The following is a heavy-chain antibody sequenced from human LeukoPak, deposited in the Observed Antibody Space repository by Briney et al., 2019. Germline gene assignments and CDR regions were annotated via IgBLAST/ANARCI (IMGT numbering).Heavy chain of an antibody. J-gene: IGHJ4*02. CDR3: AREVYCSGACPFDY. CDR1: GFTFDSYS. CDR2: ISSTASFI. D-gene: IGHD2-15*01. V-gene: IGHV3-21*01. Sequence: GGSLRLSWAASGFTFDSYSMNWVRQVPGKGLEWVSSISSTASFIYYADSVKGRFTIFRDNAKTSLYLQMNSLRAEDTAVYYCAREVYCSGACPFDYRGQGTLVTVSS.